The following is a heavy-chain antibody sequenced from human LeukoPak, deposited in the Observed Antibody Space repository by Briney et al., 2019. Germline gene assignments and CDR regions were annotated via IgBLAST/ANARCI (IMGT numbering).Heavy chain of an antibody. CDR1: GYTFSSYW. D-gene: IGHD4-11*01. Sequence: GGSLRLSCAASGYTFSSYWMSWVRQAPGKGLVWVANIMQDGRDKYYVDSVKGRFTISRDNAKNSLYLQMNTMRAEDTAVYYCARDTWRTTVTSYQGYMDVWGKGTTVTVSS. CDR3: ARDTWRTTVTSYQGYMDV. CDR2: IMQDGRDK. V-gene: IGHV3-7*01. J-gene: IGHJ6*03.